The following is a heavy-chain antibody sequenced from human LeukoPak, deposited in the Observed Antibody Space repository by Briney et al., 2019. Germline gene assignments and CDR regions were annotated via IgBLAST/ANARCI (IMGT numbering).Heavy chain of an antibody. D-gene: IGHD3-16*01. Sequence: PSETLSLTCTVSGGSLSNHYWNWIRHPAGTGVEYIGRIFHTGSTNYNPSLKSRVTMSVDTSNNQFSLNLTSVTAADTAVYYCARGPLGGESFDIWGQGTMVTVSS. CDR1: GGSLSNHY. J-gene: IGHJ3*02. CDR3: ARGPLGGESFDI. V-gene: IGHV4-4*07. CDR2: IFHTGST.